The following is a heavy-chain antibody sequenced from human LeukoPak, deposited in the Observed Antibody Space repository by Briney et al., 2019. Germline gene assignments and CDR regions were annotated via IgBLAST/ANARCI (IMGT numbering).Heavy chain of an antibody. CDR2: IYYTGST. D-gene: IGHD1-14*01. J-gene: IGHJ4*02. CDR1: GGSMSTYY. V-gene: IGHV4-59*01. CDR3: ADIRITTPTVRTLDY. Sequence: SETLSLTCTASGGSMSTYYWTWIRQPPGKGLEWIGFIYYTGSTNYNPSLKSRVTISVDTSKNQFSLKLSSVTAADTAVYYCADIRITTPTVRTLDYWGQGTLVTVSS.